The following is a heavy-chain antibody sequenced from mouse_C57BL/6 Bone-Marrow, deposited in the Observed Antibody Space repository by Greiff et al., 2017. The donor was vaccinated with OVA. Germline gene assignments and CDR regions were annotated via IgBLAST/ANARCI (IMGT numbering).Heavy chain of an antibody. V-gene: IGHV2-5*01. Sequence: VQVVESGPGLVQPSQSLSITCTVSGFSLTSYGVHWVRQSPGKGLEWLGVIWRGGSTDYNAAFMSRLSITKDNSKSQVFFKMNSLQADDTAIYYCAKKGLYRGLVDYWGQGTSVTVSS. D-gene: IGHD2-12*01. CDR1: GFSLTSYG. CDR3: AKKGLYRGLVDY. J-gene: IGHJ4*01. CDR2: IWRGGST.